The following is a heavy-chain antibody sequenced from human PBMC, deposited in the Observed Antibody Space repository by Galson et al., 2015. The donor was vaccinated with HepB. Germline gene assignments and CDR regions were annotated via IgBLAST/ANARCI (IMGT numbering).Heavy chain of an antibody. Sequence: SLILAGAAYGCAVDSHAMSWVRQAPGRGLERISVLTGQGDSTFYADSVKGRFTVSKDNSNNMLYLQMNSLRAEDAGLYFCAKGYGLFDSWGQGILVTVSS. CDR3: AKGYGLFDS. V-gene: IGHV3-23*01. J-gene: IGHJ5*01. CDR2: LTGQGDST. D-gene: IGHD5-18*01. CDR1: GCAVDSHA.